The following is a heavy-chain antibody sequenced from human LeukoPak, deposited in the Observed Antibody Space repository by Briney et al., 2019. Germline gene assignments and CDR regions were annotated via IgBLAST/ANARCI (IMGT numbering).Heavy chain of an antibody. CDR2: ISGSGGSV. J-gene: IGHJ4*02. Sequence: GGSLRLSCAASGFTFSAYAMNWVRQAPGKGLEWVSSISGSGGSVYYADSVKGRFTISRDNSKNTLYLQMNSLRAEDTAVYYCAKDQVGVTSPYYFDYWGQGTLVTVSS. CDR1: GFTFSAYA. D-gene: IGHD1-26*01. V-gene: IGHV3-23*01. CDR3: AKDQVGVTSPYYFDY.